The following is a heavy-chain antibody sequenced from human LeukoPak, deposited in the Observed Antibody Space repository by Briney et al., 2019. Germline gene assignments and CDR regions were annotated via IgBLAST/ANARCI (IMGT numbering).Heavy chain of an antibody. D-gene: IGHD5-18*01. Sequence: SETLSLTCTVSGGSISSGGYYWSWIRQHPGKGLEWIGYIYYSGSTYYNPSLKSRVTISVDTSKNQFSLKLSSVTAADTAVYYCARENVNRYSYGYDYWGQGTLVTVSS. CDR2: IYYSGST. J-gene: IGHJ4*02. CDR3: ARENVNRYSYGYDY. V-gene: IGHV4-31*03. CDR1: GGSISSGGYY.